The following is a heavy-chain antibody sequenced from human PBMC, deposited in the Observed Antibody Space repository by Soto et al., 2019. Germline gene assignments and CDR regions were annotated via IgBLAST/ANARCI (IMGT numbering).Heavy chain of an antibody. V-gene: IGHV1-18*04. D-gene: IGHD3-3*01. CDR1: GYTFSNYA. Sequence: ASVKVSCKTSGYTFSNYAISWVRQAPGQGLEWMGWVSPYNGNANYTEKFQGRVSMTTDTSTTTAYMELTSLTSEDTAIYYCARAISLRMAAPAYLVQGALVTVST. J-gene: IGHJ4*02. CDR2: VSPYNGNA. CDR3: ARAISLRMAAPAY.